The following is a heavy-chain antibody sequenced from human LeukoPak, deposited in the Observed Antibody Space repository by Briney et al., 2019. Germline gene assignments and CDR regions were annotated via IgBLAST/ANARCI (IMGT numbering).Heavy chain of an antibody. CDR3: ATYRQVLLPFES. Sequence: GGSLRLSCAASGFTFSTFAMIWVRQPPGKGLEWVSSIFSSGGEIHYADSVRGRFTISRDNSKSTLSLQMNSLRAEDTAIYYCATYRQVLLPFESWGQGTLVTVS. CDR2: IFSSGGEI. D-gene: IGHD2-8*02. V-gene: IGHV3-23*01. J-gene: IGHJ4*02. CDR1: GFTFSTFA.